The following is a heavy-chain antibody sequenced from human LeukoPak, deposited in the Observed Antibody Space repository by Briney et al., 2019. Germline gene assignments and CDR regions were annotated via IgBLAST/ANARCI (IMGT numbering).Heavy chain of an antibody. CDR3: AKDRETTASGTFDY. D-gene: IGHD6-13*01. Sequence: GGSLRLSCAASGFTFSNAWMSWVRQAPGKGLEWVAVISDDGRHKNYADSVKGRFTISRDNSNNTLYLQMNSLRVEDTGVYYCAKDRETTASGTFDYWGQGTLVTVSS. V-gene: IGHV3-30*18. J-gene: IGHJ4*02. CDR2: ISDDGRHK. CDR1: GFTFSNAW.